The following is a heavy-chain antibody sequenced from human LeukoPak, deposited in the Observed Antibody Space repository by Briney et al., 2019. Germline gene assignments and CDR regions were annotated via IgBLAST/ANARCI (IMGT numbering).Heavy chain of an antibody. CDR3: ARGCSSTSCYARPVGVDV. D-gene: IGHD2-2*01. Sequence: ASVKVSCKASGYTFTSYGISWVRQAPGQGLEWMGWISAYNGNTNYAQKLQGRVTMTTDTSTSTAYMELRSLRSDDTAVYYCARGCSSTSCYARPVGVDVWDQGTTVTVSS. CDR1: GYTFTSYG. CDR2: ISAYNGNT. V-gene: IGHV1-18*01. J-gene: IGHJ6*02.